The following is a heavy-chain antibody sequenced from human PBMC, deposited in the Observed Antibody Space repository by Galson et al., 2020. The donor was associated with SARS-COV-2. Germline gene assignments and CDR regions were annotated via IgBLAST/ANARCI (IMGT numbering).Heavy chain of an antibody. CDR2: IDHSGVT. CDR1: GGSFSGYC. J-gene: IGHJ3*01. Sequence: SETLSLTCAVYGGSFSGYCWSWIRQAQGKGLEWIGEIDHSGVTNYNPSLKGRVTIFTDKSKNQFSLKLNSMTAADTGVYYCARAPDVDILTGFYSDGFDVWGRGTVVTVSS. CDR3: ARAPDVDILTGFYSDGFDV. D-gene: IGHD3-9*01. V-gene: IGHV4-34*01.